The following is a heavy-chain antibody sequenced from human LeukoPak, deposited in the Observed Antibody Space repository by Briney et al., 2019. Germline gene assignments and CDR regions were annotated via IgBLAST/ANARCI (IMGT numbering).Heavy chain of an antibody. D-gene: IGHD3-10*01. Sequence: GGSLRLSCAPSGFTFSSYAMSCVPQSPGKGLEWVSAISGSGGNTYYAESVKGRFPISRDNSKKRLYLQMDSARAEDPAVYYCAKNPFVGYGSDYFDDWGQGTLVTVSS. J-gene: IGHJ4*02. CDR3: AKNPFVGYGSDYFDD. CDR1: GFTFSSYA. CDR2: ISGSGGNT. V-gene: IGHV3-23*01.